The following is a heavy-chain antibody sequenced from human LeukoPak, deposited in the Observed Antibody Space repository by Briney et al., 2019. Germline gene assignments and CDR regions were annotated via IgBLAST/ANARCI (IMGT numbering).Heavy chain of an antibody. CDR2: IYSGGST. V-gene: IGHV3-66*01. Sequence: PGGSLRLSCAASGLTVSSNYMSWVRQAPGKGLEWVSLIYSGGSTYYADSVKGRFTISRDNSKNTLYLQMNSLRAEDTAVYYCASSHSYDSSGFYPSAGVVSYWGQGTLVTVSS. D-gene: IGHD3-22*01. CDR1: GLTVSSNY. J-gene: IGHJ4*02. CDR3: ASSHSYDSSGFYPSAGVVSY.